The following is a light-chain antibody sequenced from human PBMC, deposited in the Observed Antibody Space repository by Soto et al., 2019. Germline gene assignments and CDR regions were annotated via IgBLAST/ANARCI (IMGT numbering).Light chain of an antibody. CDR2: GAS. V-gene: IGKV3-20*01. Sequence: EIVLTQPPGTLSLSPGERATLSCRASQSVSSSYFAWYQRKPGQAPRLLIYGASSRASGIPDRFSGSGSGTDFTLTIGRLEPEDFAVYYCHRYGNSLTFGGGTKVDIK. J-gene: IGKJ4*01. CDR3: HRYGNSLT. CDR1: QSVSSSY.